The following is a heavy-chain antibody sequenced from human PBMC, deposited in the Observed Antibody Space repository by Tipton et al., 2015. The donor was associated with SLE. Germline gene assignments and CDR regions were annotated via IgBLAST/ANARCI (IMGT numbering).Heavy chain of an antibody. J-gene: IGHJ4*02. D-gene: IGHD4-17*01. CDR1: GGSITPYY. V-gene: IGHV4-59*01. CDR3: ARDPNFGAPGTFDY. CDR2: ISYSGST. Sequence: TLSLTCTVSGGSITPYYWTWIRQPPGKGLEWIGYISYSGSTNYNPSLKSRLTISVDTSKNQFSLRLNSVTAADTAVYYCARDPNFGAPGTFDYWGQGTLVTVSS.